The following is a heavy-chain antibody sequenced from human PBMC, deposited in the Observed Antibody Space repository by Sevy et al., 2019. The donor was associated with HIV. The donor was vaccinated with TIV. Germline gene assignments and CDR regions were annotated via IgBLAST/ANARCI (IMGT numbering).Heavy chain of an antibody. CDR3: AKAVGYCSSTSCHSPDY. CDR1: GFTFSSYA. V-gene: IGHV3-23*01. D-gene: IGHD2-2*01. J-gene: IGHJ4*02. CDR2: ISGSGGST. Sequence: GGSLRLSCAASGFTFSSYAMSWVRQAPGKGLEWVSAISGSGGSTYYADSVKGRFTISRDNSKNTLYLQMNSLRAEDTAVYYCAKAVGYCSSTSCHSPDYWGQGTLVTVSS.